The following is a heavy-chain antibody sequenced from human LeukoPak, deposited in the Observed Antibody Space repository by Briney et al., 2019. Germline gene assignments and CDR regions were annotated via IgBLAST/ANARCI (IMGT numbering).Heavy chain of an antibody. V-gene: IGHV3-66*01. D-gene: IGHD3-3*01. CDR3: ARTYYDFWSGYSAYYFDY. J-gene: IGHJ4*02. CDR1: GFTVSSNY. CDR2: IYSGGST. Sequence: GGSLRLSCAASGFTVSSNYMSWVRQAPGKGLEWVSVIYSGGSTYYADSVKGRFTISRDNSKNTLYLQMNSLRAEDTAVYYCARTYYDFWSGYSAYYFDYWGREPWSPSPQ.